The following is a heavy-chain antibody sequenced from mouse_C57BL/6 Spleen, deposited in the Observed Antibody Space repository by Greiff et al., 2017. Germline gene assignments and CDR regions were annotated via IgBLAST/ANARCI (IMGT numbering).Heavy chain of an antibody. CDR2: INYDGSST. V-gene: IGHV5-16*01. Sequence: DVMLVESEGGLVQPGSSMKLSCTASGFTFSDYYMAWVRQVPEKGLEWVANINYDGSSTYYLDSLKSRFIISRDNAKNILYLQMSSLKSEDTATYYCARDGYDGPFDYWGQGTTLTVSS. CDR3: ARDGYDGPFDY. J-gene: IGHJ2*01. D-gene: IGHD2-3*01. CDR1: GFTFSDYY.